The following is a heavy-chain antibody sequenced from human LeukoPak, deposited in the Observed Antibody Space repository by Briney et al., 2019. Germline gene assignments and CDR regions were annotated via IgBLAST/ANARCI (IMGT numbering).Heavy chain of an antibody. Sequence: SETLSLTCTVSGGSISSSSYYWGWIRQPPGKGLEWIGSIYYSGSTYYNPSLKSRVTISVDTSKNQFSLKLSSVTAADTAVYYRATVITIFGVVKGDSDYWGQGTLVTVSS. CDR2: IYYSGST. V-gene: IGHV4-39*01. CDR1: GGSISSSSYY. D-gene: IGHD3-3*01. CDR3: ATVITIFGVVKGDSDY. J-gene: IGHJ4*02.